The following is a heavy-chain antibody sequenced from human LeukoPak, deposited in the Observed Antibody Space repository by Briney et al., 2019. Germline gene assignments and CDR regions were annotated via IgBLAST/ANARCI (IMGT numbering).Heavy chain of an antibody. J-gene: IGHJ4*02. V-gene: IGHV3-49*01. D-gene: IGHD4-17*01. CDR3: TRDLQVQDGFDY. Sequence: PGGSLRLSCSTSGFTFGDYAILWFRRAPGKGLECLGFIRNDAYAWTTAYAASVKGRFTMSRDGSKRIAYLQMNSLKTEDTAVYYCTRDLQVQDGFDYWGQGTLVTVSS. CDR1: GFTFGDYA. CDR2: IRNDAYAWTT.